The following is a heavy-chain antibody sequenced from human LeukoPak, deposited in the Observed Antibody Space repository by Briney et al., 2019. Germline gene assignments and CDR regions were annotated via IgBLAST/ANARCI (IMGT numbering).Heavy chain of an antibody. CDR2: IYSGGST. D-gene: IGHD3-22*01. Sequence: GGSLRLSCAASGFTVSSNYMSWVRQAPGKGLEWVSVIYSGGSTYYADSVKGRSTISRDNSKNTLYLQMNSLRAEDTAVYYCARTYLLGDSSGYHDYWGQGTLVTVSS. CDR1: GFTVSSNY. CDR3: ARTYLLGDSSGYHDY. J-gene: IGHJ4*02. V-gene: IGHV3-66*01.